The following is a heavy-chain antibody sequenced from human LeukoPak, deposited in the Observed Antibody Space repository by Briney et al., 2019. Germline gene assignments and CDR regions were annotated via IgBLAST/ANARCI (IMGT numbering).Heavy chain of an antibody. Sequence: GASVKVSCKASGYTFTSYDINWVRQATGQGLEWMGWMNPNSGNTGYAQKFQGRVTTTRNTSISTAYMELSSLRSEDTAVYYCARRVPYYGSGSYYRFDYWGQGTLVTVSS. D-gene: IGHD3-10*01. CDR1: GYTFTSYD. CDR3: ARRVPYYGSGSYYRFDY. V-gene: IGHV1-8*01. J-gene: IGHJ4*02. CDR2: MNPNSGNT.